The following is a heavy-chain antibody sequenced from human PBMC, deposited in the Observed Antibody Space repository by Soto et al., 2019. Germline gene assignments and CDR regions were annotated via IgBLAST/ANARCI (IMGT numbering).Heavy chain of an antibody. D-gene: IGHD1-26*01. CDR3: ARHRHPRGTVGATSPLDP. Sequence: GSLILSCPASGFTFGNYAMSWVRPAPGKGLEWVSVHYSGGSTYYADSVQGRFTISRDKSNNTLYLQMRRVRAEDTAVYFCARHRHPRGTVGATSPLDPWGQGTQVTVSS. V-gene: IGHV3-23*01. J-gene: IGHJ5*02. CDR2: HYSGGST. CDR1: GFTFGNYA.